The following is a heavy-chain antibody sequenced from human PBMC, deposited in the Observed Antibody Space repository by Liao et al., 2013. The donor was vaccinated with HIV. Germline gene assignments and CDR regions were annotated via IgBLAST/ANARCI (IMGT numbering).Heavy chain of an antibody. J-gene: IGHJ6*03. CDR2: IYHGGST. Sequence: QLQLQESGPGLVKPSETLSLSCTVSGDSVSSTSYFWAWIRQPPGKGLEWIGSIYHGGSTYYNPSLKSRVTISVDTSKNQFSLKLSSATAADTAVYYCARAATGIYFYYLDVWGKGTTVTVS. V-gene: IGHV4-39*07. CDR3: ARAATGIYFYYLDV. D-gene: IGHD3-9*01. CDR1: GDSVSSTSYF.